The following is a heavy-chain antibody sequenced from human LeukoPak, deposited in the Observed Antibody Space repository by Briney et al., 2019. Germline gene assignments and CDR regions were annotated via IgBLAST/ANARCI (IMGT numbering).Heavy chain of an antibody. CDR2: ISPSGGST. V-gene: IGHV1-46*01. D-gene: IGHD5-24*01. J-gene: IGHJ5*02. CDR3: ARDNSVRDEAWWFNP. CDR1: EYTFTSNN. Sequence: ASVKFSCKALEYTFTSNNMNGVRKAPGQGPEWMGEISPSGGSTTYAQKFQGRVTLTRDMSTSTDYLELSSLRSEDTAVYYCARDNSVRDEAWWFNPWGQGTLVTVSS.